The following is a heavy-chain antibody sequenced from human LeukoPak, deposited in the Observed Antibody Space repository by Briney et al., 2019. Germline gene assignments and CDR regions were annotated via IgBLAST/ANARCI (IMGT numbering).Heavy chain of an antibody. CDR2: IYYSKNT. CDR1: GGSISSISFY. D-gene: IGHD5-18*01. CDR3: VSPRGFSYGYFDY. V-gene: IGHV4-39*01. Sequence: PSETLSLTCTVSGGSISSISFYWGWIRQPPGRELEWIGSIYYSKNTYYNPSLKNRVTISADTSQNQFSLTLGSVSATDTAVYYCVSPRGFSYGYFDYWGQGTLVTVSS. J-gene: IGHJ4*02.